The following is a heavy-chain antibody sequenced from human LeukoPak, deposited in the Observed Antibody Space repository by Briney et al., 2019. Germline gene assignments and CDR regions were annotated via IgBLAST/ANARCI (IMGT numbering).Heavy chain of an antibody. D-gene: IGHD4-23*01. CDR2: INAGNGNT. V-gene: IGHV1-3*01. J-gene: IGHJ5*02. Sequence: GASVKVSCKASGYTFTSYAMHWVRQAPGQRLEWMGWINAGNGNTKYSQKFQGRVTITRDTSASTAYMELSSLRSEDTAVYHCARDRYGGNSDWFDPWGQGTLVTVSP. CDR3: ARDRYGGNSDWFDP. CDR1: GYTFTSYA.